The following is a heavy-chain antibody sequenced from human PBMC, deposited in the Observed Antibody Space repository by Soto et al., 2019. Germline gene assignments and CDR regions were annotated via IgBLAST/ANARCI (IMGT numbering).Heavy chain of an antibody. CDR1: GGSFSGYQ. CDR2: INDSGDI. V-gene: IGHV4-34*01. D-gene: IGHD3-10*01. CDR3: ARGLILWFGELSRRGGYYSYMDV. Sequence: QVQLQQWGAGLLKPSETLSLTCAVYGGSFSGYQWSWIRQTPGKGLEWIGGINDSGDINYNPSLTSRVTILVDSPKEQIARRLSSVTAADTAVYYCARGLILWFGELSRRGGYYSYMDVWGKGTTVTFSS. J-gene: IGHJ6*03.